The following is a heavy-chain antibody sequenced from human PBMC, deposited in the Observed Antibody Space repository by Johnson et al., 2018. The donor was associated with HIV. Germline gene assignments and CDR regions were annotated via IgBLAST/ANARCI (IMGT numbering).Heavy chain of an antibody. J-gene: IGHJ3*01. D-gene: IGHD6-19*01. V-gene: IGHV3-15*01. Sequence: MQLVESGGGLVQPGGSLRLSCAASGFTFSNAWMSWVRQAPGRGLVWVGRIKSKSDGGTTDYAAPVKGRFTISRDDSKNTLYLQMNSLKTEDTAVYYCTTDGRIPVAHHDAFDVWGQGTMVTVSS. CDR3: TTDGRIPVAHHDAFDV. CDR1: GFTFSNAW. CDR2: IKSKSDGGTT.